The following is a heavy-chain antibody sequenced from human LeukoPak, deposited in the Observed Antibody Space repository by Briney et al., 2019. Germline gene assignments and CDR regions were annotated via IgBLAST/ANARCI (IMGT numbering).Heavy chain of an antibody. CDR2: INAGNGNT. CDR1: GYTFTSYA. V-gene: IGHV1-3*01. D-gene: IGHD7-27*01. Sequence: ASVKASCKASGYTFTSYAMHWVRQAPGQRLEWMGWINAGNGNTKYSQKFQGRVTITRDTSASTAYMELSSLRSEDTAVYYCARETGDRGIDYWGQGTLVTVSS. J-gene: IGHJ4*02. CDR3: ARETGDRGIDY.